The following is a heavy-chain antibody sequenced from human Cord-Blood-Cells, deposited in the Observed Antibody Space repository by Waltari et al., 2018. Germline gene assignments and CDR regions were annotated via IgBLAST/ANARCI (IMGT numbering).Heavy chain of an antibody. V-gene: IGHV1-24*01. CDR3: ATLKYQNLRFGDMDV. CDR2: FDPEDGET. CDR1: GYTLTELS. D-gene: IGHD3-3*01. J-gene: IGHJ6*03. Sequence: QVQLVQSGAEVKKPGASVKVSCKVSGYTLTELSMHWLRQAPGKGLEWMGGFDPEDGETNYAKKFQGRVTMTEDTSTDTAYMELSSLRSEDTAVYYCATLKYQNLRFGDMDVWGKGTTVTVSS.